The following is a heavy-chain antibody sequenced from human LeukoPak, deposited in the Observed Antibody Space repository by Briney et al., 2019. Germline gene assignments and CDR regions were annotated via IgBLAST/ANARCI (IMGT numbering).Heavy chain of an antibody. V-gene: IGHV1-2*02. CDR3: ARDTGTADFGEVIDPNWFDP. CDR2: INPNSGGT. Sequence: GASVKVSCKASGYTFTGYYMHWVRPAPGQGLAWMGWINPNSGGTNYAQKFQGRVTMTRDTSISTAYMELSRLRSDDTAVYYCARDTGTADFGEVIDPNWFDPWGQGTLVTVSS. CDR1: GYTFTGYY. D-gene: IGHD3-3*01. J-gene: IGHJ5*02.